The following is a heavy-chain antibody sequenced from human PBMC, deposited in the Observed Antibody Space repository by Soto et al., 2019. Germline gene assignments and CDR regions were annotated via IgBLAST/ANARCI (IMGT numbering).Heavy chain of an antibody. Sequence: EVQLVESGGGLVKPGGSLRLSCAASGFTFSSYSMNWVRLAPGKGLEWVSSISSSSSYIYYADSVKGRFTISRDNAKNSLYLQMNSLRAEDTAVYYCARGGRYCSGGSCYRFGYWGQGTLVTVSS. D-gene: IGHD2-15*01. V-gene: IGHV3-21*01. CDR3: ARGGRYCSGGSCYRFGY. CDR2: ISSSSSYI. CDR1: GFTFSSYS. J-gene: IGHJ4*02.